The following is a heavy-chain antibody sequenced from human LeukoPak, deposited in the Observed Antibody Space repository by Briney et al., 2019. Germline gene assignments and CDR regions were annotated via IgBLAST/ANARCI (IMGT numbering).Heavy chain of an antibody. V-gene: IGHV4-59*01. CDR1: GGSISSYY. CDR2: IYYSGST. Sequence: PSETLSLTCTVSGGSISSYYWSWIRQPPGKGLEWIGYIYYSGSTNYNPSLKSRVTISVDTSKNQFSLKLSSVTAADTAVYYCARSHLILNFDYWGQGTLVTVSS. CDR3: ARSHLILNFDY. J-gene: IGHJ4*02.